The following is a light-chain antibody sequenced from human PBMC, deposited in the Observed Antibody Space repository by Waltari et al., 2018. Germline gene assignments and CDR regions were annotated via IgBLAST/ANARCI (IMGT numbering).Light chain of an antibody. V-gene: IGLV2-8*01. J-gene: IGLJ2*01. CDR3: TSHAGSNNHVI. CDR2: EVS. Sequence: QSALTQPPSASGSPGQSVTISCTGTSSDVGGSNYVSWYQQHPGKAPKLMIYEVSERPSGVPDRFSGSKSGNTASLTVSGLQAEDEAAYYCTSHAGSNNHVIFGGGTKLTVL. CDR1: SSDVGGSNY.